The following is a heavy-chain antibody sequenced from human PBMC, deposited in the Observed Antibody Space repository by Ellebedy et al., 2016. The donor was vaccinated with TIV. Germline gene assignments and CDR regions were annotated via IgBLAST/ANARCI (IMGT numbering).Heavy chain of an antibody. J-gene: IGHJ6*03. CDR3: VRFPRGAPFADYYYYMDV. Sequence: PGGSLRLSCAMSGFAFSGFAMNWVRQAPGKGLEWVSSIGAGGSDVFYTDSVRGRFAISRDDVKTSIYLQMNSLRVEDTAVYYCVRFPRGAPFADYYYYMDVWGEGTTVTVSS. CDR1: GFAFSGFA. CDR2: IGAGGSDV. D-gene: IGHD3-10*01. V-gene: IGHV3-21*01.